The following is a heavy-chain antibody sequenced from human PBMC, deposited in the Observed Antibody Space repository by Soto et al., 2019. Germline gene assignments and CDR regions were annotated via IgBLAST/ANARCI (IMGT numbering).Heavy chain of an antibody. CDR3: ARDKEEQLVLWYFDL. CDR2: IWYDGSNK. J-gene: IGHJ2*01. D-gene: IGHD6-6*01. V-gene: IGHV3-33*01. CDR1: GFTFSSYG. Sequence: QVQLVESGGGVVQPGRSLRLSCAASGFTFSSYGMHWVRQAPGKGLEWVAVIWYDGSNKYYADSVKGRFTIFRDNSKNTLYLQMSSLRAKDTAVYYCARDKEEQLVLWYFDLWGRGTVVTVSS.